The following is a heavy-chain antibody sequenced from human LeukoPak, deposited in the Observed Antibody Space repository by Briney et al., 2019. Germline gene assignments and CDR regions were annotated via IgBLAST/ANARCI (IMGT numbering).Heavy chain of an antibody. Sequence: ASVKVSCKASGYTFTSYGISWVRQAPGQGLEWMGWISAYNGNTNYAQKLQGRVTMTTDTSTSTAYMELRSLRSDDTAVYYCARDLLTTLYSSGWYITDYWGQGTLVTVSS. CDR2: ISAYNGNT. D-gene: IGHD6-19*01. CDR1: GYTFTSYG. J-gene: IGHJ4*02. CDR3: ARDLLTTLYSSGWYITDY. V-gene: IGHV1-18*01.